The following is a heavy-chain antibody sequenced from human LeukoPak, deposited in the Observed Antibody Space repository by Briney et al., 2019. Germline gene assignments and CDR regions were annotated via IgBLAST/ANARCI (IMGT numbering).Heavy chain of an antibody. CDR2: FDPEDGET. Sequence: ASVKVSCKGSGYTLTELSMHWVRQAPGKGLEWMGSFDPEDGETIYAQKFQGIVTMTEDTTTDTAYMELSSLRSEDTAVYYCATVYKDWNWDATFDYWGQGTLVTVSS. D-gene: IGHD1-7*01. CDR3: ATVYKDWNWDATFDY. J-gene: IGHJ4*02. CDR1: GYTLTELS. V-gene: IGHV1-24*01.